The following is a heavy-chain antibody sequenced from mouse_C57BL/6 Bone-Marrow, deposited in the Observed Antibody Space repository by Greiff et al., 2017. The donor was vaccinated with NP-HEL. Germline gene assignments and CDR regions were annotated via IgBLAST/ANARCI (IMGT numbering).Heavy chain of an antibody. D-gene: IGHD1-1*01. V-gene: IGHV1-80*01. Sequence: VQLQQSGAELVKPGASVKMSCKASGYAFSSYWMNWVKQRPGQGLEWIGQIYPGDGDTNYNGKFKGKATLTADKSSSTAYMQLSSLTSEDSAVYFCAGRFTTRVAEDYWGQGTTLTVSS. CDR2: IYPGDGDT. CDR3: AGRFTTRVAEDY. J-gene: IGHJ2*01. CDR1: GYAFSSYW.